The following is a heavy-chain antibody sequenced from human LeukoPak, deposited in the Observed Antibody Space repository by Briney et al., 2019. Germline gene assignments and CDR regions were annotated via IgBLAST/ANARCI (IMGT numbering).Heavy chain of an antibody. CDR3: ARRKRGGSCTYFVY. CDR1: GGSISSYY. Sequence: SETLSLTCTVSGGSISSYYWSWIRQPPGKGLEWIGYIYYSGSTNYNPSLKSRVTISVDTSKNQFSLKLSSVTGADTAVYYCARRKRGGSCTYFVYWGQGTLVTVSS. J-gene: IGHJ4*02. D-gene: IGHD1-26*01. V-gene: IGHV4-59*08. CDR2: IYYSGST.